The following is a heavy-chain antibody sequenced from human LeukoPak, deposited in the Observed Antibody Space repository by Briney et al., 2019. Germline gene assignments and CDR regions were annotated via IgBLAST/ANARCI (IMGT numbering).Heavy chain of an antibody. J-gene: IGHJ6*03. CDR2: INHSGST. CDR3: ARGIVVVPAAIYNCYMDV. V-gene: IGHV4-34*01. CDR1: GGSFSGYY. D-gene: IGHD2-2*01. Sequence: SETLSLTCAVYGGSFSGYYWSWIRQPPGKGLEWIGEINHSGSTNYNPSLKSRVTISVDTSKNQFSLKLSSVTAADTAVYYCARGIVVVPAAIYNCYMDVWGKGTTVTVSS.